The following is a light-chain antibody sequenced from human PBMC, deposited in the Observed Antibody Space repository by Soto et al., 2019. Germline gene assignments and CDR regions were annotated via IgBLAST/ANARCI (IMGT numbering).Light chain of an antibody. V-gene: IGKV3-20*01. Sequence: EIVLTQSPGTLSLSPGERATLSCRASQSVSSIAWYQQKPGQAPRLLIYGASSRATGIPDRFSGSGSGTDFTLTISRLEPEDFAVYYCQQYGSSPRTFGGGTKVEIK. J-gene: IGKJ4*01. CDR2: GAS. CDR1: QSVSS. CDR3: QQYGSSPRT.